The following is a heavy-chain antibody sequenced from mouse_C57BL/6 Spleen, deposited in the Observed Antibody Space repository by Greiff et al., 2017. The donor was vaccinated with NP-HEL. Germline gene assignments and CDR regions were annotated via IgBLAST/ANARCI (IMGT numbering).Heavy chain of an antibody. CDR2: ISYDGSN. V-gene: IGHV3-6*01. CDR1: GYSITSGYY. Sequence: EVKLEESGPGLVKPSQSLSLTCSVTGYSITSGYYWNWIRQFPGNKLEWMGYISYDGSNNYNPSLKNRISITRDTSKNQFFLKLNSVTTEDTATYYCARYGNYEDYWGQGTTLTVSS. J-gene: IGHJ2*01. CDR3: ARYGNYEDY. D-gene: IGHD2-10*02.